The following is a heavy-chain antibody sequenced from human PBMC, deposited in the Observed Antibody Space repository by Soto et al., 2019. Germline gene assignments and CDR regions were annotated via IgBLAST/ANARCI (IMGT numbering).Heavy chain of an antibody. J-gene: IGHJ6*02. CDR1: GFTFSNAW. CDR3: TTVRIQLWSYYYYYGMDV. V-gene: IGHV3-15*07. D-gene: IGHD5-18*01. Sequence: GGSLRLSCAASGFTFSNAWMNWVRQAPGKGLEWVGRIKSKTDGGTTDYAAPVKGRFTISRDDSKNTLYLQMNSLKTEDTAVYYCTTVRIQLWSYYYYYGMDVWGQGTTVTVSS. CDR2: IKSKTDGGTT.